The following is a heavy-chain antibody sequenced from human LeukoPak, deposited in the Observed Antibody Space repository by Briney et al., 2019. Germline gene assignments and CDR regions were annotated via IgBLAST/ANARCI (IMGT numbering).Heavy chain of an antibody. V-gene: IGHV4-31*03. CDR3: AREKPLYDSSGYFDY. CDR1: GGSISSGGYY. J-gene: IGHJ4*02. D-gene: IGHD3-22*01. Sequence: SETLSLTCTVSGGSISSGGYYWSWIRQHPEKGLEWIGYIYYSGSTYYNPSLKSRVTISVDTSKNQFSLKLSSVTAADTAVYYCAREKPLYDSSGYFDYWGQGTLVTVSS. CDR2: IYYSGST.